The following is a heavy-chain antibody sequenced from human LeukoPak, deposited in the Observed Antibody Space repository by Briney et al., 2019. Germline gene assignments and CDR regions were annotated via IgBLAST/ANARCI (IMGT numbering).Heavy chain of an antibody. Sequence: SETLSLTCAVYGGSFRGYYWSWIRQPPGKGLEWIGEINHSGSTNYNPSLKSRVTISEDTSKNQFSLKLSSVTAADTAVYYCARTGRARSGGYSYGYSYYGMDVWGQGTTVTVSS. V-gene: IGHV4-34*01. J-gene: IGHJ6*02. CDR2: INHSGST. D-gene: IGHD5-18*01. CDR1: GGSFRGYY. CDR3: ARTGRARSGGYSYGYSYYGMDV.